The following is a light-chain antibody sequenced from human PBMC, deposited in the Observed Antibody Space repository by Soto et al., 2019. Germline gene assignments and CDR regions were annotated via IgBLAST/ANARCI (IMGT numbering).Light chain of an antibody. CDR3: SSYTGGNPSYV. J-gene: IGLJ1*01. Sequence: LTQPPSASWSPGQSVTISCTGTSSDVGGYDYVSWYQQHPGKAPKLMIYEVTIRPSGVSDRFSGSKSGNTASLTVSGLQAEDEADYYCSSYTGGNPSYVFGTGTKVTVL. CDR2: EVT. CDR1: SSDVGGYDY. V-gene: IGLV2-8*01.